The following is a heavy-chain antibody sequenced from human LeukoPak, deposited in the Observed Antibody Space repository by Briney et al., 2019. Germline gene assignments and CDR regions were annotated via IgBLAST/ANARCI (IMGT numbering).Heavy chain of an antibody. J-gene: IGHJ5*02. CDR3: ARRSYTSSWYGDNWFDP. D-gene: IGHD6-13*01. Sequence: SETLSLTCTVSGGSISSYYWSWIRQPPGKGLEWIGYIYYSGNTNYNPSLKSRVTISVDTSKNQFSLRLSSVTAADTAVYYCARRSYTSSWYGDNWFDPWGQGTLVTVSS. CDR1: GGSISSYY. CDR2: IYYSGNT. V-gene: IGHV4-59*08.